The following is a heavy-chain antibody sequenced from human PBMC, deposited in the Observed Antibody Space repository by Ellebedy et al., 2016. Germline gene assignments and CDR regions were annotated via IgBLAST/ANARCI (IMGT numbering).Heavy chain of an antibody. V-gene: IGHV1-18*01. CDR2: ISAYNGNT. J-gene: IGHJ4*02. CDR3: ARDPMITFGGLIVYFDY. Sequence: ASVKVSCKASGYTFTSYGISWVRQAPGQGLEWMGWISAYNGNTNYAQKLQGRVTMTTDTSTRTAYMELRSLRSDDTAVYYCARDPMITFGGLIVYFDYWGQGTLVTVSS. CDR1: GYTFTSYG. D-gene: IGHD3-16*02.